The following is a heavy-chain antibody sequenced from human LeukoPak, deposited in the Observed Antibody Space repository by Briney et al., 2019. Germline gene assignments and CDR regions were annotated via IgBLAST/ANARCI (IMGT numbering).Heavy chain of an antibody. Sequence: SETLSLTCTVSGGSISSYYWSWIRQPPGKGLEWIGYIYYSGSTNYNPSLKSRVTISVDTSKNQFSLKLSSVTAADTAVYYCAGGIAVAGPFDPWGQGTLVTVSS. J-gene: IGHJ5*02. CDR3: AGGIAVAGPFDP. CDR2: IYYSGST. D-gene: IGHD6-19*01. V-gene: IGHV4-59*01. CDR1: GGSISSYY.